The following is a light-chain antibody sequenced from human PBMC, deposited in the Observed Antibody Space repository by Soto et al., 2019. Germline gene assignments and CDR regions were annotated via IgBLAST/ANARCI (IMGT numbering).Light chain of an antibody. CDR3: MQALQTQYT. CDR2: GSS. V-gene: IGKV3-20*01. Sequence: EIVLTQSPGTLSLSPGERATISCRASQRVSSRYFAWFQQRPGQVPRLLIFGSSSRAPGIPDRFSGSGSGTDFTLTISRLEPEDFGVYYCMQALQTQYTFGQGTKLEIK. J-gene: IGKJ2*01. CDR1: QRVSSRY.